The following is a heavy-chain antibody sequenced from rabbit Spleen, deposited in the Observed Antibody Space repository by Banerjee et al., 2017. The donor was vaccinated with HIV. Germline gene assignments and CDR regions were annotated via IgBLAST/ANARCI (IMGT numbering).Heavy chain of an antibody. CDR2: IRAAGST. J-gene: IGHJ4*01. D-gene: IGHD4-1*01. CDR3: ARETSSGWGVVSYYFNL. V-gene: IGHV1S45*01. CDR1: GFSFSSGYD. Sequence: QEQLEESGGDLVQPEGSLTLTCTASGFSFSSGYDMCWVRQAPGKGLECIACIRAAGSTYYASWAKGRFTISKTSSTTVTLQMTSLTAADTATYFCARETSSGWGVVSYYFNLWGPGTLVTVS.